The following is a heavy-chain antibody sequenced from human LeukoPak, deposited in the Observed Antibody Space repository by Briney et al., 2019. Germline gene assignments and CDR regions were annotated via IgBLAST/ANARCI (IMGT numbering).Heavy chain of an antibody. Sequence: GGSLRLSCATSGFIFSHHGMNWVRQAPGKGLEWVSGIRADAVTTYYADPVKGRFIISRDNSKNTVYLQMNSLSAEDAAVYYCVKDDGWVQYANWGQGTLVTVSS. V-gene: IGHV3-23*01. CDR2: IRADAVTT. J-gene: IGHJ4*02. CDR3: VKDDGWVQYAN. CDR1: GFIFSHHG. D-gene: IGHD5-24*01.